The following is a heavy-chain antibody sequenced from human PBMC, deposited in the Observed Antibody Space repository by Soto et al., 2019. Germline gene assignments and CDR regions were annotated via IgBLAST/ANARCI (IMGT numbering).Heavy chain of an antibody. J-gene: IGHJ3*02. Sequence: GGSLRLSCAASGFTFSGSAMHWVRQASGKGLEWVGRIRSKANSYATAYAASVEGRFTISRDDSKNTAYLQMNSLKTEDTAVYYCTRRSPDCSGGSCHGDAFDIWGQGTMVTVSS. CDR1: GFTFSGSA. D-gene: IGHD2-15*01. CDR3: TRRSPDCSGGSCHGDAFDI. CDR2: IRSKANSYAT. V-gene: IGHV3-73*01.